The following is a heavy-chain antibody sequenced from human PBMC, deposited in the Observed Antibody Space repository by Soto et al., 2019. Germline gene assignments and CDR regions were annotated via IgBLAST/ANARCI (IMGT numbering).Heavy chain of an antibody. D-gene: IGHD6-13*01. Sequence: GASVKVSCKASGYTFTSYGISWVRQAPGQGLEWMGWISAYNGNTNYAQKLQGRVTMTTDTSTSKAYMELRSLRSDDTAVYYCARRIAAAGKEDWFDPWGQGTLVTVSS. CDR3: ARRIAAAGKEDWFDP. V-gene: IGHV1-18*01. CDR2: ISAYNGNT. CDR1: GYTFTSYG. J-gene: IGHJ5*02.